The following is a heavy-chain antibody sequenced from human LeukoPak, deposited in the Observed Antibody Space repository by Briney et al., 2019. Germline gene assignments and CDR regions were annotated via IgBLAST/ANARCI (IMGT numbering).Heavy chain of an antibody. CDR1: GFTFSSYA. D-gene: IGHD2-2*01. Sequence: PGGPLRLSCAASGFTFSSYAMSWVRQAPGKGLEWVSAISGSGGSAYYADSVKGRFTISRDNSKNTLYLQMNSLRAEDTAVYYCAKASSSSTSCYENWGQGTLVTVSS. J-gene: IGHJ4*02. CDR3: AKASSSSTSCYEN. CDR2: ISGSGGSA. V-gene: IGHV3-23*01.